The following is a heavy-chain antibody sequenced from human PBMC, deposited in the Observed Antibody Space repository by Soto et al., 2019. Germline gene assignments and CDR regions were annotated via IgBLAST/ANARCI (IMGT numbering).Heavy chain of an antibody. V-gene: IGHV3-30*18. J-gene: IGHJ4*02. D-gene: IGHD3-22*01. CDR3: AKEQLAMTVVVADYFDS. Sequence: QVQLVESGGGVVQPGKSLRLSCAASGFTFSTYGIHWVRQAPGKGLEWVALITYDGGSKYYGDSVKGRFIISRDNSHNTVSLQINSLRADDTAVYFCAKEQLAMTVVVADYFDSWAQATLFTVSS. CDR1: GFTFSTYG. CDR2: ITYDGGSK.